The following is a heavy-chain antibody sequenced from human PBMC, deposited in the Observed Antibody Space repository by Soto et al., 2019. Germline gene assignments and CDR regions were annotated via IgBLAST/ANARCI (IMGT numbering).Heavy chain of an antibody. V-gene: IGHV4-59*01. Sequence: SETLSLTCTVSGGSISSYYWSWIRQPPGKGLEWIGYISYSGSTNYNPSLKSRVTISVDTSKNQFSLKLTSVTAADTAVYYCARGGVRYHHFDSWGQGTRVTVS. CDR3: ARGGVRYHHFDS. CDR1: GGSISSYY. D-gene: IGHD1-26*01. J-gene: IGHJ4*02. CDR2: ISYSGST.